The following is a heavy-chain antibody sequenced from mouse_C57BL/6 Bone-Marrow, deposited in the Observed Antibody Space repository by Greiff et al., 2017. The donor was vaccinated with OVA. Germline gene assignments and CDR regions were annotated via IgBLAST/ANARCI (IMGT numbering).Heavy chain of an antibody. Sequence: QVQLQQSGPGLVQPSQSLSITCTVSGFSLTSYGVHWVRQSPGKGLEWLGVIWRGGSTDYNEAFMSRLSITKDNSKSQDFFRMNSLQAEDNARYNGAIDGYYDWFAYWGQGTLVTVSA. CDR1: GFSLTSYG. V-gene: IGHV2-5*01. D-gene: IGHD2-3*01. CDR2: IWRGGST. J-gene: IGHJ3*01. CDR3: AIDGYYDWFAY.